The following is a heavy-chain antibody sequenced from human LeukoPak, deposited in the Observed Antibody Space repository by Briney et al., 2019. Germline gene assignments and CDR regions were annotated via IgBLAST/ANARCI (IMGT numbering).Heavy chain of an antibody. CDR3: ARPTYYDFWSGYKSDAFDI. J-gene: IGHJ3*02. D-gene: IGHD3-3*01. CDR1: GGSFSGYY. CDR2: INHSGST. V-gene: IGHV4-34*01. Sequence: SETLSLTCAVYGGSFSGYYWRWIRQPPGKGLEWIGEINHSGSTNYNPSLKSRVTISVDTSKNQFSLKLSSVTAADTAVYYCARPTYYDFWSGYKSDAFDIWGQGTMVTVSS.